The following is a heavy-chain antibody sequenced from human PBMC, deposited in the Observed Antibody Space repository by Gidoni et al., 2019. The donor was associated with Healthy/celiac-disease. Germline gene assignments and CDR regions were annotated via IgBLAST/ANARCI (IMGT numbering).Heavy chain of an antibody. V-gene: IGHV3-21*01. D-gene: IGHD2-15*01. CDR2: ISSSSSYI. CDR3: ARAQLAGYCSGGSCQVGY. J-gene: IGHJ4*02. CDR1: GFTFSSYS. Sequence: EVQLVESGGGLVKPGGSLRLSCAASGFTFSSYSMNWVRQAPGKGLEWVSSISSSSSYIYYADSVKGRFTISRDNAKNSLYLQMNSLRAEDTAVYYCARAQLAGYCSGGSCQVGYWGQGTLVTVSS.